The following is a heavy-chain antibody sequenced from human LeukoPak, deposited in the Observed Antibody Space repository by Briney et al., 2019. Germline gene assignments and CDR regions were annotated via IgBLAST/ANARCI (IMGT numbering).Heavy chain of an antibody. CDR3: ARDPKTYYYASSGYYFDY. V-gene: IGHV3-21*01. J-gene: IGHJ4*02. D-gene: IGHD3-22*01. CDR1: GFTFSSYS. CDR2: ISSSSSYI. Sequence: GGSLRLSCAASGFTFSSYSMNWVRQAPGKGLEWVSSISSSSSYIYYADSVKGRFTISRDNAKNSLYLQMNSLRAEDTAVYYCARDPKTYYYASSGYYFDYWGQGTLVTVSS.